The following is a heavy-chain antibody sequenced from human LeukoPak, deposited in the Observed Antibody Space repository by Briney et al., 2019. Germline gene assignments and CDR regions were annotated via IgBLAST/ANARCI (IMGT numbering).Heavy chain of an antibody. V-gene: IGHV4-39*01. Sequence: SETLSLTCTVSGGSIGSSTYYWGWVRQPPGQGLEWIGSIYYSGSTYYNPSLKSRVTISVDTSKNQFSLRLNSMTAADTSVYYCARQAYCSSTSCYKLDQWGQGTLVTVSS. D-gene: IGHD2-2*02. CDR1: GGSIGSSTYY. J-gene: IGHJ4*02. CDR2: IYYSGST. CDR3: ARQAYCSSTSCYKLDQ.